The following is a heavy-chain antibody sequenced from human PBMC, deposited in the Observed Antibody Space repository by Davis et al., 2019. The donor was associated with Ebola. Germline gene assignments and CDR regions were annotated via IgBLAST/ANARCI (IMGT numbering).Heavy chain of an antibody. V-gene: IGHV1-69*13. D-gene: IGHD6-19*01. CDR2: IIPIFGTA. CDR3: ARPSDVGYSSERYYYGMDV. J-gene: IGHJ6*02. Sequence: SVKVSCKASGYTFTSYDINWVRQAPGQGLEWMGGIIPIFGTANYAQKFQGKVTITADESTSTAYMELSSLRSEDTAVYYCARPSDVGYSSERYYYGMDVWGQGTTVTVSS. CDR1: GYTFTSYD.